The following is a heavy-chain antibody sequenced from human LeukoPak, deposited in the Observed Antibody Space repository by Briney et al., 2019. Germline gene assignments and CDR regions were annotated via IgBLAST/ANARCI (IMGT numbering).Heavy chain of an antibody. V-gene: IGHV3-74*01. CDR2: INSDESST. J-gene: IGHJ4*01. CDR3: ARDGAYSTIFY. CDR1: GFTFSGYW. Sequence: PGGSLRLSCAASGFTFSGYWMYWVRQAPGKGLVWVSRINSDESSTSYADSVKGRFTISRDNAKNTLYLQMNSLRAEDTAVYYCARDGAYSTIFYWGQGTLVTVSS. D-gene: IGHD3-3*01.